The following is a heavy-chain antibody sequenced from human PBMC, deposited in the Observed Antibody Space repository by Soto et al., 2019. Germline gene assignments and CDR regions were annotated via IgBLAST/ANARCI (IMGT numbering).Heavy chain of an antibody. Sequence: GGSLRLSCAASGFTLSSQAMHWVRQAPGQGLEWLALMSYDGSKIYYGDSVKGRFTISRDNSKNTLFLQMSSLRPDDTAVYYCAKERGSYSGHLDYWGQGTLVTVSS. CDR1: GFTLSSQA. V-gene: IGHV3-30*18. CDR2: MSYDGSKI. D-gene: IGHD1-26*01. J-gene: IGHJ4*02. CDR3: AKERGSYSGHLDY.